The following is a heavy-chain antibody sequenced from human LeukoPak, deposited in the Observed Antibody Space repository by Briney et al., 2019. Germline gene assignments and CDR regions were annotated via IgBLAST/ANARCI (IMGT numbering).Heavy chain of an antibody. CDR3: ARDRGSSSWYEDY. CDR2: IYYSGST. V-gene: IGHV4-59*12. Sequence: SETLSLTCTVSGGSISSDYWSWIRQPPGKGLEWIGYIYYSGSTNYNPSLKSRVTISVDTSKNQFSLKLSSVTAADTAVYYCARDRGSSSWYEDYWGQGTLVTVSS. CDR1: GGSISSDY. D-gene: IGHD6-13*01. J-gene: IGHJ4*02.